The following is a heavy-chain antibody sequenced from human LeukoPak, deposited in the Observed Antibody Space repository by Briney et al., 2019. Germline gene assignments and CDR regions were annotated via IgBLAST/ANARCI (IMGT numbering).Heavy chain of an antibody. CDR3: AKGGKWDVTPFDY. V-gene: IGHV3-23*01. J-gene: IGHJ4*02. CDR2: ISGSGGST. CDR1: GFTFSSYA. D-gene: IGHD1-26*01. Sequence: GGSLRLSCAASGFTFSSYAMSWVRQAPGKGLEWVSAISGSGGSTYYADSVKGRFTISRDNSKNTLYLQMNGLRAEDTAVYYCAKGGKWDVTPFDYWGQGTLVTVSS.